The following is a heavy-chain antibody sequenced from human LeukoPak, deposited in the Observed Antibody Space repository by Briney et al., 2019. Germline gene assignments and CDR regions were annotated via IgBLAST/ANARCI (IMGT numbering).Heavy chain of an antibody. J-gene: IGHJ4*02. D-gene: IGHD3-3*01. V-gene: IGHV3-23*01. CDR3: AKDRGEWLLAFDY. CDR1: GFTFSSYA. Sequence: GRSLRLSCAASGFTFSSYAMSWVRQAPGKGLEWVSAISGSGGSTYYADSVKGRFTISRDNSKNTLYLQMNSLRAEDTAVYYCAKDRGEWLLAFDYWGQGTLVTVSS. CDR2: ISGSGGST.